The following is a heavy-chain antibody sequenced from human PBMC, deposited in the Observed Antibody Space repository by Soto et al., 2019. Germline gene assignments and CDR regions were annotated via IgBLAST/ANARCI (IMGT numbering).Heavy chain of an antibody. D-gene: IGHD2-8*01. J-gene: IGHJ6*02. CDR2: MNPNSGNT. CDR3: ARFCTNGVCKGYYYYGMDV. V-gene: IGHV1-8*01. Sequence: ASVKDSCKASGYTFTSYDINWVRQATGQGLEWMGWMNPNSGNTGYAQKFQGRVTMTRNTSISTAYMELSSLRSEDTAVYYCARFCTNGVCKGYYYYGMDVWGQGTTVTVSS. CDR1: GYTFTSYD.